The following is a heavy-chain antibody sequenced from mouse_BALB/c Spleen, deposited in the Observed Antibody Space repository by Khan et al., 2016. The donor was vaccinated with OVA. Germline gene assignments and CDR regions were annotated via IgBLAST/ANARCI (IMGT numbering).Heavy chain of an antibody. J-gene: IGHJ1*01. CDR1: GFSLTSYG. CDR2: IWSGGST. CDR3: ARKRGGWDWYFDV. V-gene: IGHV2-2*02. D-gene: IGHD1-1*02. Sequence: QVQLKESGPGLVQPSQSLSITCTVSGFSLTSYGVHWVRQSPGKGLEWLGVIWSGGSTDYNAAFISRLSISKDNSKSQVFFKMNSLQANDTAIYYCARKRGGWDWYFDVWGAGTTVTVSS.